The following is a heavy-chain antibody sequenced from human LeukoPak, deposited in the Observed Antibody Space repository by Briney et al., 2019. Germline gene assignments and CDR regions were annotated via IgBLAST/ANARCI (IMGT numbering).Heavy chain of an antibody. CDR2: IYYSGST. CDR3: ARAAPHYYGSGSYHDY. CDR1: GGSISSSSYY. D-gene: IGHD3-10*01. Sequence: SETLSLTCTVSGGSISSSSYYWGWIRQPPGKGLVWIGSIYYSGSTYYNPSLKSRVTISVDTSKNQFSLKLSSVTAADTAVYYCARAAPHYYGSGSYHDYWGQGTLVTVSS. V-gene: IGHV4-39*07. J-gene: IGHJ4*02.